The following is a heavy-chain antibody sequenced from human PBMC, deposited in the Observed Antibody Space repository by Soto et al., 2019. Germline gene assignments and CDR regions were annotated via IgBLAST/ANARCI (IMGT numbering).Heavy chain of an antibody. Sequence: GGSLRLSCAASGFTFSDYYMSWIRQAPGKGLEWVSYISSSGSTIYYADSVKGRFTISRDNSKNTLYLQMNSLRAEDTAVYYFAMLPLNIVGATYYYYYGMDVRGQGTTVTVSS. V-gene: IGHV3-11*01. CDR3: AMLPLNIVGATYYYYYGMDV. CDR1: GFTFSDYY. CDR2: ISSSGSTI. J-gene: IGHJ6*02. D-gene: IGHD1-26*01.